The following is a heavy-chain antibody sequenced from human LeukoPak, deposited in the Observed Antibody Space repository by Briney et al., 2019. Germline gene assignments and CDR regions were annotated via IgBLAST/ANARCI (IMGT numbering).Heavy chain of an antibody. J-gene: IGHJ3*02. D-gene: IGHD5-18*01. CDR1: GFTFSDYY. CDR2: ISSSGSTI. CDR3: ARDAELGYDAFDI. V-gene: IGHV3-11*04. Sequence: PGGSLRLSCAASGFTFSDYYMSWTRQAPGKGLEWVSYISSSGSTIYYADSVKGRFTISRDNAKNSLYLQMNSLRAEDTAVYYCARDAELGYDAFDIWGQGTMVTVSS.